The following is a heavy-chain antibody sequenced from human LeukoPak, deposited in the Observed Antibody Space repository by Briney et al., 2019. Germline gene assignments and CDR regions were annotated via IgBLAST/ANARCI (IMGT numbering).Heavy chain of an antibody. J-gene: IGHJ6*03. D-gene: IGHD4-17*01. Sequence: GASVKVSCKASGYTFTSYGISWVRQAPGQGLEWMGWISAYNGNTNYAQKLQGRVTMTTDTSTSTAYMELRSLRSDDTAVYYCARSFYGDYYYYYHMDVWGKGTTVTVSS. V-gene: IGHV1-18*01. CDR2: ISAYNGNT. CDR3: ARSFYGDYYYYYHMDV. CDR1: GYTFTSYG.